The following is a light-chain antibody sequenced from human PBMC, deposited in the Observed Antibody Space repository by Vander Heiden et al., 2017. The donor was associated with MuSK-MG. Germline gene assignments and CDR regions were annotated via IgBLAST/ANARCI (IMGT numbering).Light chain of an antibody. CDR2: DAA. V-gene: IGKV3-11*01. Sequence: VFTPSPAPLSFSPGERATLPCRASPDIGTFFAWYQQKPGLAPRILLFDAANRAAGSPARFSGSGSGTDVTLVIASREREDVAVYYCQQRRDWPPLTFGGGTKV. J-gene: IGKJ4*01. CDR1: PDIGTF. CDR3: QQRRDWPPLT.